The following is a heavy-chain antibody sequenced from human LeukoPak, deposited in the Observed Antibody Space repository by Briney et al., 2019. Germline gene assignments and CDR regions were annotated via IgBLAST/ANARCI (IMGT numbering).Heavy chain of an antibody. CDR2: IYYSGST. Sequence: PSATLSLTCTVSGRSVSRRSYYCPWIRQPPGKGLEWFVYIYYSGSTNYNPSLKSRFTISVYTSTNQFSLKLSSVSAADTAVYYCARDLHYFDYWGQGTLVTVSS. V-gene: IGHV4-61*01. CDR3: ARDLHYFDY. CDR1: GRSVSRRSYY. J-gene: IGHJ4*02.